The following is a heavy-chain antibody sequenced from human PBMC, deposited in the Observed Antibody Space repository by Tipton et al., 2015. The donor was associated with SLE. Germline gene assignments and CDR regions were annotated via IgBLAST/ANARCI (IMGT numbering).Heavy chain of an antibody. D-gene: IGHD2-15*01. CDR3: ARGGRDIVVVVAAFDI. CDR1: GFTFDDYA. CDR2: ISWNSGSI. Sequence: SLRLSCAASGFTFDDYAMHWVRQAPGKGLEWVSGISWNSGSIGYADSVKGRFTISRDNAKNSLYLQMNSLRAEDTAVYYCARGGRDIVVVVAAFDIWGQGTMVTVSS. V-gene: IGHV3-9*01. J-gene: IGHJ3*02.